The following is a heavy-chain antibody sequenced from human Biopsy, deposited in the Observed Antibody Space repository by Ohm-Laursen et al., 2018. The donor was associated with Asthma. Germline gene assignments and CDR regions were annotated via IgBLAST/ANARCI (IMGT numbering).Heavy chain of an antibody. CDR3: ASPSSSREILYYYYNMDI. Sequence: SVKVSCKASGGTFGNYATSWVRQPPGLGLGWMGGISPVFGRTNIAQKFQGRVTISADIFTKTAYLEVSSLRSDDTAVYYCASPSSSREILYYYYNMDIWGQGTTVTVSS. J-gene: IGHJ6*02. V-gene: IGHV1-69*06. D-gene: IGHD6-13*01. CDR2: ISPVFGRT. CDR1: GGTFGNYA.